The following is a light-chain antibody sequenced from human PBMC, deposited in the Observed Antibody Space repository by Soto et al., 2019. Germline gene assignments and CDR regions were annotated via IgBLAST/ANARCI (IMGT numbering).Light chain of an antibody. CDR3: QQYNSYPST. Sequence: DIQMTQSPSTVSASVGDGVTITCRASQSISTWLAWYQQKPGNAPKLLIYYASTLESGVPSGFSGSGSGTEFTLTISSLQPDDFATYYCQQYNSYPSTFGQGTKLEIK. CDR1: QSISTW. V-gene: IGKV1-5*01. J-gene: IGKJ2*01. CDR2: YAS.